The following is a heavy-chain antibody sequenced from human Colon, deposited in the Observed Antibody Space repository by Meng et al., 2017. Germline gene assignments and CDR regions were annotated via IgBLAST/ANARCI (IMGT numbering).Heavy chain of an antibody. J-gene: IGHJ5*02. V-gene: IGHV1-3*01. D-gene: IGHD1-14*01. CDR1: GYTFSRYA. CDR3: ARVNLGDDWFDP. Sequence: QAQVVQSGAEVKRSGASVKVSCKASGYTFSRYAIHWVRQAPGQRFEWLGWSYPGNGNVRYSQKFQDRVTITMDTSATTVYMELRSLTPEDTAMYYCARVNLGDDWFDPWGQGTLVTVSS. CDR2: SYPGNGNV.